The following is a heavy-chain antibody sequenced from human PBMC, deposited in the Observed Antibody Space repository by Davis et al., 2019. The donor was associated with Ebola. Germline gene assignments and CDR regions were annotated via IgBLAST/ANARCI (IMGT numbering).Heavy chain of an antibody. CDR3: ASFKYSSSDGWFDP. CDR1: GGSISSYY. CDR2: IYYSGST. D-gene: IGHD6-13*01. V-gene: IGHV4-59*01. Sequence: PSETLSLTCTVSGGSISSYYWSWIRQPPGKGLEWIGYIYYSGSTNYNPSLKSRVTISVDTSKNQFSLKLSSVTAADTAVYYCASFKYSSSDGWFDPWGQGTLVTVSS. J-gene: IGHJ5*02.